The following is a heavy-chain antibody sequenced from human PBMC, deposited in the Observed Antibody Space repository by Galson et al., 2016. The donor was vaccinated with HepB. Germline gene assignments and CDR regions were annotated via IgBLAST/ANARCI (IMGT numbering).Heavy chain of an antibody. CDR3: AKGWGYLRSGADY. Sequence: SLRLSCAASGFTFSSYAMNWVRQAPGKGLEWVSAILNSGASTSYADSVKGRFTISRDNSKNTVYLQMNNLRAEDTAVYYCAKGWGYLRSGADYWGQGTLVTVSS. J-gene: IGHJ4*02. CDR2: ILNSGAST. CDR1: GFTFSSYA. D-gene: IGHD1-26*01. V-gene: IGHV3-23*01.